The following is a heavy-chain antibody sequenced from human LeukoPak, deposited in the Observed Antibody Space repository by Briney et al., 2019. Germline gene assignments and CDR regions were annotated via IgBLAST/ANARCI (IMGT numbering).Heavy chain of an antibody. CDR1: GFTFSSYG. J-gene: IGHJ4*02. D-gene: IGHD6-6*01. CDR2: IWYDGSNK. V-gene: IGHV3-33*06. CDR3: AKEVFSSSSSDFDY. Sequence: PGGSLRLSCAASGFTFSSYGMHWVRQAPGKGLEWVAVIWYDGSNKYYADSVKGRFTISRDNSKNTLYLQMNSLRAEDTAVYYCAKEVFSSSSSDFDYWGQGTLVTVSS.